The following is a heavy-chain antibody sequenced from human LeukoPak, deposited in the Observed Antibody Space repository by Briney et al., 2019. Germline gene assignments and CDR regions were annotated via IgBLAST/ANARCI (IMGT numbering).Heavy chain of an antibody. Sequence: SETLSLTCTVSSSSISSYHWRWIRQPPGKGLEWSGYFDYSGSPTYTPSPKTRVTISVDTAKNQLPLRQTSVTAADTAIDYCATHWGKRSGFNDMDVWGQGTTVTVSS. V-gene: IGHV4-59*08. CDR1: SSSISSYH. CDR2: FDYSGSP. CDR3: ATHWGKRSGFNDMDV. J-gene: IGHJ6*02. D-gene: IGHD3-16*01.